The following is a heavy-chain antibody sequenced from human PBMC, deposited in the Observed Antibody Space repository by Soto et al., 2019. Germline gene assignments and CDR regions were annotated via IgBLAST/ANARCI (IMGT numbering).Heavy chain of an antibody. V-gene: IGHV4-34*01. J-gene: IGHJ6*02. Sequence: SETLSLKCTVSGGSFSGYYWRWIRQPPGKGLEWSGEINHSGSTNYNPSLKSRVTISVDTSKNKFSLKLSSVTAADTAVYYCARRGGLYCSGGSCYFERNYYYYYYGMDVWGQGTTVTVPS. CDR3: ARRGGLYCSGGSCYFERNYYYYYYGMDV. CDR1: GGSFSGYY. D-gene: IGHD2-15*01. CDR2: INHSGST.